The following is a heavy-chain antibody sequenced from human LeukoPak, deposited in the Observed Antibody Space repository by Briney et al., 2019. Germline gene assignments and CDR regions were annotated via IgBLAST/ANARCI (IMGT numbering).Heavy chain of an antibody. V-gene: IGHV3-7*01. J-gene: IGHJ5*02. Sequence: AGGSLRLSCGASGFAFSSDWMTWLRQAPGKGLEFVANIEPAGSATYYAESVKGRFTISRDNTKNLLYLQMNSMTAEDSAVYHCGRFGYVSAVDTWGQGALVTVSS. CDR3: GRFGYVSAVDT. D-gene: IGHD2-15*01. CDR2: IEPAGSAT. CDR1: GFAFSSDW.